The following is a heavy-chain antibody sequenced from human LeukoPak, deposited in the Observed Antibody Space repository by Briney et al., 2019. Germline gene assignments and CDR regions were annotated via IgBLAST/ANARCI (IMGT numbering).Heavy chain of an antibody. CDR1: GGSISSYY. CDR3: VRANYFDY. V-gene: IGHV4-59*01. Sequence: SETLSLTCTVSGGSISSYYWSWIRQPPGKGLEWIGYIFYSGSTNYNPSLKSRVTILVDTFKNQFSLKLTSVTAADTAVYYCVRANYFDYWGQGTLVTVSS. CDR2: IFYSGST. J-gene: IGHJ4*02.